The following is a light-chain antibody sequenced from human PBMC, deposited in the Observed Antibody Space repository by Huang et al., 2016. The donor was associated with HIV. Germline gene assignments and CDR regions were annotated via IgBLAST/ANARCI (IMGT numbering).Light chain of an antibody. CDR3: QQRSNWPPG. J-gene: IGKJ4*02. V-gene: IGKV3-11*01. Sequence: EIVLTQSPATLSLSPGERATLSCRASQSISSYLAWYQQKPGQAPRRLIYDASNRATGIPARFSGSGSGTDFTLTISSLEPEDFAVYYCQQRSNWPPGFGGGTKVEIK. CDR1: QSISSY. CDR2: DAS.